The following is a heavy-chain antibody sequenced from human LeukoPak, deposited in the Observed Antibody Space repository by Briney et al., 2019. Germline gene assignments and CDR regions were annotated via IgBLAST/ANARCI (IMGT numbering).Heavy chain of an antibody. CDR1: GGSISSGGYY. J-gene: IGHJ4*02. Sequence: PSETLALTCTVSGGSISSGGYYWSWIRQPPGRGLELIGYIYHSWSTYYNPSLKSQDTISVDRSKHQFSLKLSSVTAADTAVHYCARVPLTKYYYDSSGYYFDYWGQGTLVTVSS. CDR2: IYHSWST. D-gene: IGHD3-22*01. V-gene: IGHV4-30-2*01. CDR3: ARVPLTKYYYDSSGYYFDY.